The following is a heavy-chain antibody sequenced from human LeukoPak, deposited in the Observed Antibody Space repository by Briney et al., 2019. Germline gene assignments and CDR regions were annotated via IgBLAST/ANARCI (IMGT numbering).Heavy chain of an antibody. CDR3: ARPLSVTFGGVIDPWFDP. V-gene: IGHV4-39*01. J-gene: IGHJ5*02. CDR2: IYYSGST. CDR1: GDSISGSRYY. Sequence: SGTLSLTCAVSGDSISGSRYYWAWIRQPPGKGLEWIGSIYYSGSTYYSPSLKSRVTISLDTSKNQFSLKLSSVTAADTAVYYCARPLSVTFGGVIDPWFDPWGQGTLVTVSS. D-gene: IGHD3-16*02.